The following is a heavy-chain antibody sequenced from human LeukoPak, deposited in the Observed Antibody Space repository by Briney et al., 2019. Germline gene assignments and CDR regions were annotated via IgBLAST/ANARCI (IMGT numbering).Heavy chain of an antibody. J-gene: IGHJ4*02. D-gene: IGHD6-13*01. CDR2: IYISGTI. CDR1: GGSISSYY. V-gene: IGHV4-4*07. Sequence: PSETLSLTCTVSGGSISSYYWSWIRQPAGTALEWIGRIYISGTITYNPSLKSRVTMSVDTSKNQFSLKLSSVTAADTAVYYCAREPPIPAASDPYFDYWGQGTLVTVSS. CDR3: AREPPIPAASDPYFDY.